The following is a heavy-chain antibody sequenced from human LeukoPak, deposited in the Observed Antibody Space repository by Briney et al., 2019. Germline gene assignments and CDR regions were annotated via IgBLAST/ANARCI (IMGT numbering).Heavy chain of an antibody. Sequence: GGSLRLSCAASGFTFSSYGMHWVRQAPGKGLEWVAVVSYDGSNKYYADSVKGRFTISRDNSKNTLYLQMNSLRVEDTAVYYCAKVSAGMGDVDYWGQGTLVTVSS. CDR2: VSYDGSNK. J-gene: IGHJ4*02. CDR1: GFTFSSYG. V-gene: IGHV3-30*18. CDR3: AKVSAGMGDVDY. D-gene: IGHD1-26*01.